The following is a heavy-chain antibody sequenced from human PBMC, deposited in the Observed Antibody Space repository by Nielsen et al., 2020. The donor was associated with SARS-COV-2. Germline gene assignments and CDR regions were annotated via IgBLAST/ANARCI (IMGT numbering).Heavy chain of an antibody. V-gene: IGHV3-9*01. J-gene: IGHJ4*02. CDR3: ARVGGYSYGYPY. CDR1: GFTFDDYA. Sequence: LSLTCAASGFTFDDYAMHWVRQAPGKGLEWVSGISWNSGSIGYADSVKGRFTISRDNAKNSLYLQMNSLRAEDTALYYCARVGGYSYGYPYWGQGTLVTVSS. D-gene: IGHD5-18*01. CDR2: ISWNSGSI.